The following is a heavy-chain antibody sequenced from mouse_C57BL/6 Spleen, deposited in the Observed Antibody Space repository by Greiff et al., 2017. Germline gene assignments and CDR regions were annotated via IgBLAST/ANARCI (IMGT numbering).Heavy chain of an antibody. CDR3: ARHGGDGYYDGGYFDV. J-gene: IGHJ1*03. Sequence: VQLQQSGAELVKPGASVKLSCKASGYTFTEYTIHWVKQRSGQGLEWIGWFYPGIGSIKYNEKFKDKATLTADKSSSTVYMELSRLTSEDSAVYFCARHGGDGYYDGGYFDVWGTGTTVTVSS. D-gene: IGHD2-3*01. V-gene: IGHV1-62-2*01. CDR2: FYPGIGSI. CDR1: GYTFTEYT.